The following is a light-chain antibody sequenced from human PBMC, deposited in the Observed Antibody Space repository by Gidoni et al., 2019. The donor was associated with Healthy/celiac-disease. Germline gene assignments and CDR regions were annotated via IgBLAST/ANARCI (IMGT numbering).Light chain of an antibody. V-gene: IGKV1-9*01. CDR2: AAS. J-gene: IGKJ2*01. CDR1: QGISSY. Sequence: DIQLTQSPSFLSASVGDRVTITCRASQGISSYLAWYQQKPGRAPKLLIDAASTLQSGVPSRFSGSGSGTEFTLTISSLQPEDFATYYCQQLNSYPRYTFGQGTKLEIK. CDR3: QQLNSYPRYT.